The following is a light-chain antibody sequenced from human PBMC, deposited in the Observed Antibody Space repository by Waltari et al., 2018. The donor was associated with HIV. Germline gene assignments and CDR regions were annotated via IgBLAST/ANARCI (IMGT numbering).Light chain of an antibody. V-gene: IGLV2-8*01. CDR3: SSYAPTNKFYVL. CDR2: EVT. CDR1: SSDIGGYNY. Sequence: QSALTQPPPASGSPGQSVTMSCTATSSDIGGYNYVPWYQQHPGKAPKLIMTEVTKRPSGVPDRFSGSKSGNTASLTVSGLQAEDEAHYYCSSYAPTNKFYVLFGGGTTLTVL. J-gene: IGLJ2*01.